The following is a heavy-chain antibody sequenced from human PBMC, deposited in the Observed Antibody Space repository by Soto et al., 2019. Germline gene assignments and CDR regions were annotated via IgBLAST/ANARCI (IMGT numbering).Heavy chain of an antibody. D-gene: IGHD3-22*01. J-gene: IGHJ6*02. CDR3: ARASQMVINPYYYGMDI. CDR2: ISPNTGST. V-gene: IGHV1-2*02. CDR1: GYSFNRYY. Sequence: ASVKVSCKASGYSFNRYYIHWVRQAPGPGLEWLGWISPNTGSTTYAQKFRGRVTMTRDTSLSTAYMELSSLTPDDTGVYYCARASQMVINPYYYGMDIWGQGTTVTVSS.